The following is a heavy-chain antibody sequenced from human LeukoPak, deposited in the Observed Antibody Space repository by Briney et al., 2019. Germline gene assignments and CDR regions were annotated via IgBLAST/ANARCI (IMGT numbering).Heavy chain of an antibody. CDR3: ARDNTYYYDSSGYPPCYYFDY. J-gene: IGHJ4*02. Sequence: GGSLRLSCAASGFTFSSYSMNWVRQAPGKGLEWVSSISSSSSYIYYADSVKGRFTISRDNAKNSLYLQMNSLRAEDTAVYYCARDNTYYYDSSGYPPCYYFDYWGQGTLVTVSS. CDR2: ISSSSSYI. D-gene: IGHD3-22*01. CDR1: GFTFSSYS. V-gene: IGHV3-21*01.